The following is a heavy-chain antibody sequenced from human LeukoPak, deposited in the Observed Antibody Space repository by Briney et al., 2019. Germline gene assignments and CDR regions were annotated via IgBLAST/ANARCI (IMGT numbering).Heavy chain of an antibody. D-gene: IGHD5-12*01. CDR1: GGSISSGDYY. CDR3: ARVGGVMATRDDAFDI. J-gene: IGHJ3*02. V-gene: IGHV4-30-4*01. CDR2: IYYSGST. Sequence: SETLSLTCTVSGGSISSGDYYWSWIRQPPGKGLEWIGYIYYSGSTYYNPSLKSRVTISVDTSKNRFSLKLSSVTAADTAVYYCARVGGVMATRDDAFDIWGQGTMVTVSS.